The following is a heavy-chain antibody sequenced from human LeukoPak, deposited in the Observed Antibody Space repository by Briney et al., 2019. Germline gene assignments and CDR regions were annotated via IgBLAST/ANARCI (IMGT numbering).Heavy chain of an antibody. V-gene: IGHV3-23*01. D-gene: IGHD3-22*01. CDR2: ISGSGGST. CDR1: GFTFSSYA. J-gene: IGHJ4*02. Sequence: GGSLRLSCAVSGFTFSSYAMIWVRQAPGKGLEWVSAISGSGGSTYYADSVKGRFTISRDNSKNTLYLQMNSLRAEDTAVYYCACYDSSGAFDYWGQGTLVTVSS. CDR3: ACYDSSGAFDY.